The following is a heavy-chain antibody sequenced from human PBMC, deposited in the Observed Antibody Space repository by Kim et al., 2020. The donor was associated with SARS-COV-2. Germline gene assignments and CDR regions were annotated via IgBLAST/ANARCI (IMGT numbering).Heavy chain of an antibody. Sequence: ASVKVSCKASGYTFTSYYMHWVRQAPGQGLEWMGIINPSGGSTSYAQKFQGRVTMTRDTSTSTVYMELSSLRSEDTAVYYCARVLESIVGATDAFDIWGQGTMVTVSS. CDR3: ARVLESIVGATDAFDI. D-gene: IGHD1-26*01. CDR2: INPSGGST. V-gene: IGHV1-46*01. CDR1: GYTFTSYY. J-gene: IGHJ3*02.